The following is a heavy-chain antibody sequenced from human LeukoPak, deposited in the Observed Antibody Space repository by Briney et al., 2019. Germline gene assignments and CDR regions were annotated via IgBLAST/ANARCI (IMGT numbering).Heavy chain of an antibody. CDR2: ISYSGST. CDR3: ARGDYYMDV. Sequence: PSETLSLTCTVSGGSISSGPYYWPWLRQHPGKDLEWIGYISYSGSTDYNPSLRSRITISVDTSKNQFSLKLSSVTVADSAVYYCARGDYYMDVWGKGTTVTVSS. V-gene: IGHV4-31*03. CDR1: GGSISSGPYY. J-gene: IGHJ6*03.